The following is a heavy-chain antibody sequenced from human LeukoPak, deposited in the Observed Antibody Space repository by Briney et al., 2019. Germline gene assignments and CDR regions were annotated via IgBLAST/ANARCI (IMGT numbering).Heavy chain of an antibody. D-gene: IGHD6-13*01. Sequence: GSLRLSCAASGFTFSNYWMHWVRQAPGKGPVWVSHIKSDGSSTRFADSVQGRFTISRDNGKNTVYLQMNSLRAEDTAVYYCARGGDTSNWYPGYFDYWGQGALVTVSS. V-gene: IGHV3-74*01. J-gene: IGHJ4*02. CDR3: ARGGDTSNWYPGYFDY. CDR2: IKSDGSST. CDR1: GFTFSNYW.